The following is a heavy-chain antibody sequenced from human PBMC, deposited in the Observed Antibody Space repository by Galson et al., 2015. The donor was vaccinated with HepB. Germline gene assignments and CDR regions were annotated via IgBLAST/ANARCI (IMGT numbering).Heavy chain of an antibody. D-gene: IGHD3-22*01. CDR3: ARDRPDYDDSSNYEGTDS. CDR1: EFTFSSFA. CDR2: ISGSGGRT. Sequence: SLRLSCAASEFTFSSFAMNWVRQAPGKGLEWVSTISGSGGRTYYADAVKGRFTISRDNSKNRLYLQMNSLRVEDTAVYFCARDRPDYDDSSNYEGTDSWGQGTLVTVSS. V-gene: IGHV3-23*01. J-gene: IGHJ4*02.